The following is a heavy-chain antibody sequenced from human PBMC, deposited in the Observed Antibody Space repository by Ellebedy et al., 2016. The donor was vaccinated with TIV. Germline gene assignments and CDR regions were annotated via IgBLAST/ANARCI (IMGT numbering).Heavy chain of an antibody. J-gene: IGHJ2*01. V-gene: IGHV4-34*01. Sequence: WIRQPPGKGLEWIGEIDHSGSTNYNPSLKSRVTISVDTSKNQFSLKLSSVTAADTAVYYCARLAAWVSAAGPSWYFDLWGRGTLVTVSS. D-gene: IGHD6-13*01. CDR3: ARLAAWVSAAGPSWYFDL. CDR2: IDHSGST.